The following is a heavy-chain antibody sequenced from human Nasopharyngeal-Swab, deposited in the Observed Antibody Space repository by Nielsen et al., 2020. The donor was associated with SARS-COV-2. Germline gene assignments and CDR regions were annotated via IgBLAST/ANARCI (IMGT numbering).Heavy chain of an antibody. D-gene: IGHD6-19*01. V-gene: IGHV3-30-3*01. Sequence: GGSLRLSCAASGFTFRSDAMHWVRQAPGKGLEWVAVISYDGSNKYYADSVKGRFTISRDNSKNTLYLQMNSLRAEDTAAYYCARDRGIAVAGNYYYYGMDVWGQGTTVTVSS. CDR3: ARDRGIAVAGNYYYYGMDV. J-gene: IGHJ6*02. CDR1: GFTFRSDA. CDR2: ISYDGSNK.